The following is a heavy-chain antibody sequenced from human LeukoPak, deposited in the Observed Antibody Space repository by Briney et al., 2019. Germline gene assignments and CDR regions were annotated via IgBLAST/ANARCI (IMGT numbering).Heavy chain of an antibody. D-gene: IGHD6-19*01. CDR1: GFTFSSYG. CDR3: AKVAIAVAGISGDGTDY. J-gene: IGHJ4*02. V-gene: IGHV3-30*18. CDR2: ISYDGSNK. Sequence: GRSLRLSCAASGFTFSSYGMHWVRQAPGKGLEWVAVISYDGSNKYYADSVKGRFTISRDNSKNTLYLQMNSLRAEDTAVYYCAKVAIAVAGISGDGTDYWGQGTLVTVSS.